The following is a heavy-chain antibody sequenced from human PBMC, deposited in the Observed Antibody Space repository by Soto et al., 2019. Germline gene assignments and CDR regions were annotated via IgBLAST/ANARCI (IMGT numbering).Heavy chain of an antibody. CDR3: AKEYTSTSRGSFDY. CDR2: ITGSSGRT. D-gene: IGHD1-26*01. V-gene: IGHV3-23*01. J-gene: IGHJ4*02. Sequence: GGSLRLSCAASGFTFSNYAMNWVRQAPGKGLEWVSGITGSSGRTFYADSVKGRFTIPRDNSKNTVYLQMNSVRADDTAVYYCAKEYTSTSRGSFDYWGQGALVTVSS. CDR1: GFTFSNYA.